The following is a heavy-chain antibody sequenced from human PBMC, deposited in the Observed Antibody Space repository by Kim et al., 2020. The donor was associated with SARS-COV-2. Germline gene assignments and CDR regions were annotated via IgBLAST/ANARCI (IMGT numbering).Heavy chain of an antibody. D-gene: IGHD3-3*01. CDR2: ISFGATT. J-gene: IGHJ4*02. Sequence: SETLSLTCNVSGASVITNHFYWAWIRQPPGKGLEWIATISFGATTFYNSALKTRVSMSVDSSTSQVFLTLTSVNVADTAVYYCVRRRYDYWSDSSADFDYWGQGTLVTVSS. V-gene: IGHV4-39*07. CDR1: GASVITNHFY. CDR3: VRRRYDYWSDSSADFDY.